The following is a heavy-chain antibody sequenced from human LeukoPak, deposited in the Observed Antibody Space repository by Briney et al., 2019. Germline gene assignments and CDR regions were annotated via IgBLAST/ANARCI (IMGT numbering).Heavy chain of an antibody. Sequence: GGSLRLSCAASGFTFSTYNMNWVRQAPGKGLEWVSSISSSSDTIYYADSVKGRFTISRDNAKNSLNLQMSSLRAEDTAVYYCARDKPYGGSSYDRDFWGQGTLVTVSS. CDR1: GFTFSTYN. J-gene: IGHJ4*02. D-gene: IGHD1-26*01. V-gene: IGHV3-48*01. CDR3: ARDKPYGGSSYDRDF. CDR2: ISSSSDTI.